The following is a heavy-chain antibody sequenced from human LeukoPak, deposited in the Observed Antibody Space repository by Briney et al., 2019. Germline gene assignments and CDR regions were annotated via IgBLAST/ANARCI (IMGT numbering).Heavy chain of an antibody. CDR1: GFTFSSYA. V-gene: IGHV3-23*01. J-gene: IGHJ4*02. CDR3: AKDSGGNDYGDSGYFDY. Sequence: PGGSLRLSCAASGFTFSSYAMSWVRQAPGKGLEWVSAISGSGGSTYYADSVKGRFTISRDNSKNTLYLQMNSLRAEDTAVYYCAKDSGGNDYGDSGYFDYWGRGTLVTVSS. D-gene: IGHD4-17*01. CDR2: ISGSGGST.